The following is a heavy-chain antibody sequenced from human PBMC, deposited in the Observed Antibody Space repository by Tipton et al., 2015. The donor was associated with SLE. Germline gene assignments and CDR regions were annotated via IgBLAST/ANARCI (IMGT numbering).Heavy chain of an antibody. Sequence: TLSLTCTVSGGSISSGGYYWSWIRQYPGKGLEWIGYISYSGSTNYNPSLRSRVTISGDTSKNQFSLKVTFVTAADTAIYYCASGTLEWSHEPDYWGQGTLVTVSS. V-gene: IGHV4-31*03. D-gene: IGHD3-3*01. CDR3: ASGTLEWSHEPDY. J-gene: IGHJ4*02. CDR1: GGSISSGGYY. CDR2: ISYSGST.